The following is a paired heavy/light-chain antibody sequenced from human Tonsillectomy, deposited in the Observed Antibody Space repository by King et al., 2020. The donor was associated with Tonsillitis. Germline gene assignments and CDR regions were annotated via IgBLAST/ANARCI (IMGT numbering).Heavy chain of an antibody. J-gene: IGHJ4*02. D-gene: IGHD1-26*01. V-gene: IGHV3-30*18. Sequence: VRQAPGKGLEWVAVISYDGSNKYYADSVKGRFTISRDNSKNTLYLQMNSLRAEDTAVYYCAKEITWELLGYYFDYWGQGTLVTVSS. CDR2: ISYDGSNK. CDR3: AKEITWELLGYYFDY.
Light chain of an antibody. Sequence: NFMLTQPHSVSESPGKTVTISCTGSSGSIASNYVQWYQQRPGSAPTTVIYEDNQRPSGVPDRFSGSIDSSSNSASLTISGLKTEDEADYYCQSYDSSRGVFGGGTKLTVL. J-gene: IGLJ3*02. V-gene: IGLV6-57*02. CDR1: SGSIASNY. CDR2: EDN. CDR3: QSYDSSRGV.